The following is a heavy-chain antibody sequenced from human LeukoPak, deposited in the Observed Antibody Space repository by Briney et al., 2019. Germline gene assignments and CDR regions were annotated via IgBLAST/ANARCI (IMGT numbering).Heavy chain of an antibody. Sequence: SGGSLRLSCAASGFTFSNAWMSWVRQAPGKGLEWVGRIKSKTDGRTTDYAAPVKGRFTISRDDSKNTLYLQMNSLKTEDTAVYYCTTVAATPNGMDVWGQGTTVTVSS. CDR3: TTVAATPNGMDV. J-gene: IGHJ6*02. D-gene: IGHD2-15*01. CDR2: IKSKTDGRTT. CDR1: GFTFSNAW. V-gene: IGHV3-15*01.